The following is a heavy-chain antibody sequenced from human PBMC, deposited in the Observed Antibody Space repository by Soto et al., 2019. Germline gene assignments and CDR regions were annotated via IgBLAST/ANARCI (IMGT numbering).Heavy chain of an antibody. D-gene: IGHD4-17*01. CDR3: ARGPSYSDSYFDH. V-gene: IGHV3-30*03. J-gene: IGHJ4*02. CDR1: AFTFSNYA. CDR2: ISYDGNNK. Sequence: PGGSLRLSCSASAFTFSNYAMHWVPQAPGKGLQWLAVISYDGNNKYYADSVEGRFTISRDNSKNTVYLQMNSLRLEDTAVYYCARGPSYSDSYFDHWGQGTLVTVSS.